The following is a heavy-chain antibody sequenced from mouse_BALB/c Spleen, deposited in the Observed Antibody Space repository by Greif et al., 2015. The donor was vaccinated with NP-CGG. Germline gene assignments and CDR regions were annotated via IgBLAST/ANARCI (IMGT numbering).Heavy chain of an antibody. D-gene: IGHD4-1*01. Sequence: QVQLQQPGAELMKPGASVKISCKATGYTFSSYWIEWVKQRPGHGLEWIGEILPGSGSTNYNEKFMGKATFTADTSSNTAYMQLSSLTSEDSAVYYCARPAGRDYWGQGTTLTVSS. V-gene: IGHV1-9*01. CDR1: GYTFSSYW. J-gene: IGHJ2*01. CDR3: ARPAGRDY. CDR2: ILPGSGST.